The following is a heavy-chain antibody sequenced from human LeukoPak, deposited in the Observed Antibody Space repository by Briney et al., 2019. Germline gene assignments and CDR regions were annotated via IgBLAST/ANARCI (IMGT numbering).Heavy chain of an antibody. CDR1: GGSISSSSYY. D-gene: IGHD3-3*01. CDR2: IYYSGST. CDR3: ARADYDFWSGYYTSSYFGY. Sequence: SKTLSLTCTVSGGSISSSSYYWGWIRQPPGKGLEWIGSIYYSGSTYYNPSLKSRVTISVDTSKNQFSLKLSSVTAADTAVYYCARADYDFWSGYYTSSYFGYWGQGTLVTVSS. V-gene: IGHV4-39*01. J-gene: IGHJ4*02.